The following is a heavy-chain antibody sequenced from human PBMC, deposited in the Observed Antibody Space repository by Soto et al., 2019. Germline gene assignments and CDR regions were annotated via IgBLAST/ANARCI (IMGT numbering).Heavy chain of an antibody. Sequence: EVPLVESGGGLVQPGGSLRLSCAASGFTFSTYWMHWVRQAPGKGLVWVSRINTDGSSISYADSVKGRFTISRDNAKNTLYLQMNSLRAEDTAVYYCARAPYSSSWFRYYFDYWGQGTLVTVSS. CDR3: ARAPYSSSWFRYYFDY. J-gene: IGHJ4*02. CDR1: GFTFSTYW. CDR2: INTDGSSI. V-gene: IGHV3-74*01. D-gene: IGHD6-13*01.